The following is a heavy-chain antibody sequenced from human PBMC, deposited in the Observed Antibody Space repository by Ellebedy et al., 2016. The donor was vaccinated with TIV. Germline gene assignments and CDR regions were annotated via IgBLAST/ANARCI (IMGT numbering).Heavy chain of an antibody. CDR3: AREGWVLKAFDI. Sequence: ASVKVSCXASGYTFTGYYMHWVRQAPGQGLEWMGWINPNSGGTNYAQKFQGRVTMTRDTSTSTVYLELGSLRSEDTAVYYCAREGWVLKAFDIWGQGTMVTVSS. CDR1: GYTFTGYY. V-gene: IGHV1-2*02. CDR2: INPNSGGT. D-gene: IGHD1-26*01. J-gene: IGHJ3*02.